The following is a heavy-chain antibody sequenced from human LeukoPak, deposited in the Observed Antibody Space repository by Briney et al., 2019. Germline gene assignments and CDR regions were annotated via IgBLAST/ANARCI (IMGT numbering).Heavy chain of an antibody. CDR3: ATTQYGSGSYLDY. CDR1: GGSISSSSYY. J-gene: IGHJ4*02. V-gene: IGHV4-39*01. Sequence: SETLSLTCTVSGGSISSSSYYWGWIRQPPGKGLEWIGSIYYSRSTYYNPSLKSRVTISVDTSKNQFSLKLSSVTAADTAVYYCATTQYGSGSYLDYWGQGTLVTVSS. CDR2: IYYSRST. D-gene: IGHD3-10*01.